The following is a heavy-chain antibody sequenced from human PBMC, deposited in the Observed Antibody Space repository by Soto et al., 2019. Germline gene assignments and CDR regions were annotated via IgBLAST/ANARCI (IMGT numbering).Heavy chain of an antibody. CDR2: ISGSGDST. CDR1: GFTFSSYA. J-gene: IGHJ6*02. CDR3: AKADPVVGFLEWLYYYYGMDV. V-gene: IGHV3-23*01. Sequence: GGSLRLSCAASGFTFSSYAMSWVRQAPGKGLEWVSAISGSGDSTYYADSVKGRFTISRDNSKNTLYLQMNSLRAEDTAVYYCAKADPVVGFLEWLYYYYGMDVWGQGTTVTVSS. D-gene: IGHD3-3*01.